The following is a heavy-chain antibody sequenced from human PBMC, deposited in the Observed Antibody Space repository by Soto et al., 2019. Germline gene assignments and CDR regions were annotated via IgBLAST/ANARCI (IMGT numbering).Heavy chain of an antibody. CDR2: IWYGGTNK. J-gene: IGHJ2*01. CDR3: ARDSCSGGSCYRYFDL. Sequence: QVQLVESGGGVVQPGRSLRLSCAASGFTFSNYGMHWVRQAPGTGLEWVAIIWYGGTNKYYADSVKGRFTISRDNSKNTLYLQMNSLRAEDTAVYYCARDSCSGGSCYRYFDLWGRGTLVTVTS. V-gene: IGHV3-33*01. D-gene: IGHD2-15*01. CDR1: GFTFSNYG.